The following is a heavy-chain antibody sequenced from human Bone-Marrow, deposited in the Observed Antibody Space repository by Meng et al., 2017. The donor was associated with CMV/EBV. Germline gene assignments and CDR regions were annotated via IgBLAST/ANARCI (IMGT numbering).Heavy chain of an antibody. D-gene: IGHD1-26*01. CDR2: ISYDGSNK. Sequence: SLRLSCAASGFTFSSYAMHWVRQAPGKGLEWVAVISYDGSNKYYADSVKGRFTISRDNSKNTLYLQMNSLRAEDTAVYYCARDPSRSGSYGEYFQHWGQGTLVTVSS. V-gene: IGHV3-30*04. CDR1: GFTFSSYA. J-gene: IGHJ1*01. CDR3: ARDPSRSGSYGEYFQH.